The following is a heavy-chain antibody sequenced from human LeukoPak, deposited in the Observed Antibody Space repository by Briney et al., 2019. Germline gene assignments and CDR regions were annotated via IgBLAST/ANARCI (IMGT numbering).Heavy chain of an antibody. Sequence: ASVKVSCKASGYTFTGYYMHWVRRAPGQGLEWMGWINPNSGGTNYAQKFQGRVTMTRDTSISTAYMELSRLRSDDMAVYYCARAGWNYLDAFDIWGQGTMVTVSS. D-gene: IGHD1-7*01. J-gene: IGHJ3*02. CDR1: GYTFTGYY. CDR2: INPNSGGT. V-gene: IGHV1-2*02. CDR3: ARAGWNYLDAFDI.